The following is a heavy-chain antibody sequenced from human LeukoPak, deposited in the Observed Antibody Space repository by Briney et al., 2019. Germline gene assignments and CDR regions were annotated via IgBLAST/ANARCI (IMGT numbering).Heavy chain of an antibody. CDR2: ISWNSGSI. J-gene: IGHJ4*02. CDR1: GFTFDDYA. CDR3: AKLSHGDYFFDY. V-gene: IGHV3-9*01. Sequence: PGGSLRLSCAASGFTFDDYAMHWVRQAPGKGLEWVSGISWNSGSIGYADSVKGRFTISRDNAKNSLYLQMNSLRAEDTALYYCAKLSHGDYFFDYWGQGTLVTVSS. D-gene: IGHD4-17*01.